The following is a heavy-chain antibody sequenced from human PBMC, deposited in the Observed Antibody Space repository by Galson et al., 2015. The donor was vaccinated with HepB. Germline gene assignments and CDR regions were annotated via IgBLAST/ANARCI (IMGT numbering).Heavy chain of an antibody. CDR3: ARGPKFNKWLKLGHFDL. J-gene: IGHJ2*01. V-gene: IGHV4-34*01. CDR1: GGSFNGYY. D-gene: IGHD5-24*01. Sequence: SETLSLTCAVSGGSFNGYYWNCIRQSPGKGLEWIGEINHIGSTNYNPSLKSRVTMSVDTSKNQFSLNLTSVAAADTAVYYCARGPKFNKWLKLGHFDLWGRGTLVTVSS. CDR2: INHIGST.